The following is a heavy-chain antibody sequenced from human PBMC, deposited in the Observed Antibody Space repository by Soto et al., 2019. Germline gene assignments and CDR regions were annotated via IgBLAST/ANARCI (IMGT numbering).Heavy chain of an antibody. CDR3: AKTHTFSNTWYDY. V-gene: IGHV3-23*01. J-gene: IGHJ4*02. CDR2: MSSNGGNT. CDR1: GFTFSSHA. D-gene: IGHD6-13*01. Sequence: EVQLLESGGGLVQPGGSLRLSCEASGFTFSSHAMSWVRQAPGKGLEWVSGMSSNGGNTYYADSVKGRFTISRDNSRNTLYLQLDSLRAEDTAVYYCAKTHTFSNTWYDYWGQGTLVTVSS.